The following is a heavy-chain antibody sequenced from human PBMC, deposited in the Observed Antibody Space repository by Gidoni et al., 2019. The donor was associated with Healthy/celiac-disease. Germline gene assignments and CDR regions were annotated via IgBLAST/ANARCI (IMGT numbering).Heavy chain of an antibody. CDR1: GLTFSSYS. CDR3: ARDTGSGWLNWFDP. Sequence: EVQLVESGGGLVKPGGSLRLSCAASGLTFSSYSMNWVRQAPGKGLEWVSSISSSSSYIYYADSVKGRFTISRDNAKNSLYLQMNSLRAEDTAVYYCARDTGSGWLNWFDPWGQGTLVTVSS. D-gene: IGHD6-19*01. J-gene: IGHJ5*02. CDR2: ISSSSSYI. V-gene: IGHV3-21*01.